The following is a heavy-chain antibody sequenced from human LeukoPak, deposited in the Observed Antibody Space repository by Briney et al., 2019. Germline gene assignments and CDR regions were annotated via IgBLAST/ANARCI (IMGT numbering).Heavy chain of an antibody. CDR1: GGSFSGYY. CDR3: VRVVRTAYSAHDAFDV. J-gene: IGHJ3*01. Sequence: PSETLSLTCAVYGGSFSGYYWSWIRQPPGKGLEWIANIYYSGSTYYNPSLKSRVTISIDTSKNQFSLMLSSVTAADTAVYYCVRVVRTAYSAHDAFDVWGQGTMVTVSS. D-gene: IGHD3-9*01. V-gene: IGHV4-34*01. CDR2: IYYSGST.